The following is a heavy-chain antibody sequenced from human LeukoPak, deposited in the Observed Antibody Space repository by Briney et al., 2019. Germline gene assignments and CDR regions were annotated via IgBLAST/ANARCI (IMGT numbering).Heavy chain of an antibody. V-gene: IGHV4-59*08. CDR1: AGSISNYY. Sequence: SETLSLTCTVSAGSISNYYWSWIRQPPGKGLEWIGYISYSGSTNYNPSLKSRVTISVDTSKNQFSLKLSSVTAADTAVYYCARLGPAAGTSFDYWGQGTLVTVSS. CDR2: ISYSGST. CDR3: ARLGPAAGTSFDY. J-gene: IGHJ4*02. D-gene: IGHD6-13*01.